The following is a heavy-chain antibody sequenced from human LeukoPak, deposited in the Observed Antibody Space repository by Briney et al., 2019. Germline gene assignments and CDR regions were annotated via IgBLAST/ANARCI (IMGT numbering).Heavy chain of an antibody. CDR1: GGXFSGYY. J-gene: IGHJ4*02. Sequence: SETLSLTCGVYGGXFSGYYWSWIRQPPGKGLEWIGEINHSGTTNYNPSLKSRVTISVDTSKNQLSLKLTSVTAADTAVYYCARGPQSRFDYWGQGTLVTVSS. V-gene: IGHV4-34*01. CDR2: INHSGTT. CDR3: ARGPQSRFDY.